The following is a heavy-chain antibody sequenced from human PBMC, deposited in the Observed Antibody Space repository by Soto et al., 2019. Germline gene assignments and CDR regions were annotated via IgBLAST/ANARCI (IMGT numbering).Heavy chain of an antibody. Sequence: SETLSLTCAVSSGSISSSNWWSWVRQPPGKGLEWIGDIYYSGSTYYNPSLKSRVTISVDTSKNQFSLKLSSVTAADTAVYYCARVSGMLPNWFDPWGQGTLVTVSS. CDR1: SGSISSSNW. J-gene: IGHJ5*02. D-gene: IGHD3-3*01. V-gene: IGHV4-4*02. CDR3: ARVSGMLPNWFDP. CDR2: IYYSGST.